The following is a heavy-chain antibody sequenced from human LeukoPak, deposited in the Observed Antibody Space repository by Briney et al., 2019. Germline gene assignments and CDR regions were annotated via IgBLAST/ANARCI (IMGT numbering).Heavy chain of an antibody. CDR2: ISGTTGTT. CDR1: GFSFSSYA. D-gene: IGHD4-17*01. J-gene: IGHJ4*02. V-gene: IGHV3-23*01. CDR3: ATKTSYGDRYFDY. Sequence: PGGSLRLSCAASGFSFSSYAMSWIRQAPGKGLEWLSAISGTTGTTFYADSVKGRFTISGDNSKNTLFLQMNSLRAEDTAVYYCATKTSYGDRYFDYWGQGTLVTVSS.